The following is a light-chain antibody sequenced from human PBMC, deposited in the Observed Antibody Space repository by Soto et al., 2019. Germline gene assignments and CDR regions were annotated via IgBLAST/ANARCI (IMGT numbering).Light chain of an antibody. CDR3: QSYDSSLSGYV. CDR2: GNS. CDR1: SSNIGAGYD. V-gene: IGLV1-40*01. J-gene: IGLJ1*01. Sequence: QSVLTQPPSVSGAPGQRVTISCTGSSSNIGAGYDVHWYQQLPGTAPKPLIYGNSNRPSGVPDRFSGSKSGTSASLAITGLQDEDAADYYCQSYDSSLSGYVFGTGTSSPS.